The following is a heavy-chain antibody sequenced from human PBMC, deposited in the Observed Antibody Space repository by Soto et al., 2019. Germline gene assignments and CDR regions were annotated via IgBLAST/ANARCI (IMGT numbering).Heavy chain of an antibody. V-gene: IGHV3-48*02. CDR1: GFTVSDYS. CDR3: ATWAIAVGGEGF. D-gene: IGHD2-21*01. Sequence: GGSLRLSCTASGFTVSDYSVNWVRQAPGKGLEWISYISSAGDLILYADSVRGRFTIARDIAKNSLYLQMDSLRDEDSAVYYCATWAIAVGGEGFWGQGTLVTVSS. J-gene: IGHJ4*02. CDR2: ISSAGDLI.